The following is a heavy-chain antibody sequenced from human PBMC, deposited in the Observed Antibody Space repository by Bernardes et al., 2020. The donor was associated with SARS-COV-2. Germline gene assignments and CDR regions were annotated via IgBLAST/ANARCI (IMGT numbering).Heavy chain of an antibody. CDR3: ARGSTAAAGENYYYYYGMDV. V-gene: IGHV4-34*01. D-gene: IGHD6-13*01. CDR1: GGSFSGYY. J-gene: IGHJ6*02. CDR2: INHSGST. Sequence: SETLSLTCAVYGGSFSGYYWSWIRQPPGKGLEWIGEINHSGSTNYNPSLKSRVTISVDTSKNQFSLKLSSVTAADTAVYYCARGSTAAAGENYYYYYGMDVWGQGTTVTVSS.